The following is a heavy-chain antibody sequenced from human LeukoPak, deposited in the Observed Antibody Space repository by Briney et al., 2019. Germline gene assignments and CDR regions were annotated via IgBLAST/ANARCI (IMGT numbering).Heavy chain of an antibody. CDR1: GFTFSSYA. CDR3: AKDGKYYDSSGYPILGTFDI. D-gene: IGHD3-22*01. V-gene: IGHV3-23*01. CDR2: ISGSGGST. Sequence: GGSLRLSCAASGFTFSSYAMSWVRQAPGKGLEWVSAISGSGGSTYYADSVKGRFTISRDNSKNTLYLQMNSLRAEDTAVYYCAKDGKYYDSSGYPILGTFDIWGQGTMVTVSS. J-gene: IGHJ3*02.